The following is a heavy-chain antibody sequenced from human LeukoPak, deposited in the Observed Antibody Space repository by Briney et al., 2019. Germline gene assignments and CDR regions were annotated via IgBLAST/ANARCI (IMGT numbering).Heavy chain of an antibody. J-gene: IGHJ4*02. Sequence: PGGSLRLSCAASGFTFSSYSMNWVRQAPGKGLEWVSYISSSSSTIYYADSVKGRFTISRDNAKNSLYLQMNSLRAEDTAVYYCARDFQGISIAVAGFDYWGQGTLVTVSS. V-gene: IGHV3-48*01. CDR3: ARDFQGISIAVAGFDY. D-gene: IGHD6-19*01. CDR2: ISSSSSTI. CDR1: GFTFSSYS.